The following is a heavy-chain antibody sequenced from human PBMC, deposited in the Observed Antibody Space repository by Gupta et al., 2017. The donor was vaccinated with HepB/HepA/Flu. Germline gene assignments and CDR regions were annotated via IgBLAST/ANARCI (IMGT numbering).Heavy chain of an antibody. D-gene: IGHD6-19*01. CDR2: INTGNGDT. CDR1: GYTFTTYG. Sequence: QVHLVQSGADLKKPGASVKVSCKASGYTFTTYGVHWVRQAPGQRLEWMGWINTGNGDTRYSQKFQGTVTITRDVRATTVYMELSSLKSEDTAVYYCVRNGSGWWADFWGQGTLVTVS. V-gene: IGHV1-3*04. CDR3: VRNGSGWWADF. J-gene: IGHJ4*02.